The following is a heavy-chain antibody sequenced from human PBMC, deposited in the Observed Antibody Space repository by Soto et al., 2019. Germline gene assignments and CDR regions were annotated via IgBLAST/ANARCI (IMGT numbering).Heavy chain of an antibody. CDR2: IYHSGRT. V-gene: IGHV4-4*02. Sequence: SETLYLTCSVSSGSITRSNWWSWVRQPPGKGLEWIGEIYHSGRTHYNPSLNSRVSISVDKSMNQFSLRLSSVTAADTAVYYCVRDRSSGGGYSRRWLAPWGQGILVTVS. CDR1: SGSITRSNW. CDR3: VRDRSSGGGYSRRWLAP. J-gene: IGHJ5*02. D-gene: IGHD5-12*01.